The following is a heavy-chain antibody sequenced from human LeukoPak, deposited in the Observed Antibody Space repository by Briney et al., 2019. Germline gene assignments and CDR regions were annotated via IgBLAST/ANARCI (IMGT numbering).Heavy chain of an antibody. D-gene: IGHD6-13*01. CDR3: SRLIEAAGTSFDY. CDR1: GFTFSGSA. J-gene: IGHJ4*02. V-gene: IGHV3-73*01. Sequence: GGSLRLSCAASGFTFSGSAVHWVRRASGKGLEWVGRIRNKANSYATAYAASVNGRFTISRDDSKNTAYLHMNSLKIEDTAVYYCSRLIEAAGTSFDYWGQGTLVTVSS. CDR2: IRNKANSYAT.